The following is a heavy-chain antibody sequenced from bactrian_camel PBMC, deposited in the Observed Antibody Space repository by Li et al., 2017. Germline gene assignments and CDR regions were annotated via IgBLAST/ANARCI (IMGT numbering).Heavy chain of an antibody. Sequence: QVQLVESGGGLVQAGGSLNLSCAATVNSNNLNRMGWFRQAPGKEREGVASITRIHGGTAYADSVKGRFTISQDNSKNTLYLQMNSLKPEDTGMYYCAADIAPKDGGVWYGDYTNWGQGTQVTVS. D-gene: IGHD3*01. CDR3: AADIAPKDGGVWYGDYTN. CDR2: ITRIHGGT. V-gene: IGHV3S68*01. J-gene: IGHJ4*01. CDR1: VNSNNLNR.